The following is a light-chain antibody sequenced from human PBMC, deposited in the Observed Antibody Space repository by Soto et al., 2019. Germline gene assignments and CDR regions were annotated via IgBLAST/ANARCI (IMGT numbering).Light chain of an antibody. CDR3: QHYNSYSEA. Sequence: DIQMTQSPSTLSGSVGDRVTITCRSSQTISSWLAWYQQKPGKAPKLMIYKASTLKSGVPSRLSGSGSGKEFPITISSLQPDDFATYYCQHYNSYSEAFGQGPKVDIK. CDR1: QTISSW. J-gene: IGKJ1*01. V-gene: IGKV1-5*03. CDR2: KAS.